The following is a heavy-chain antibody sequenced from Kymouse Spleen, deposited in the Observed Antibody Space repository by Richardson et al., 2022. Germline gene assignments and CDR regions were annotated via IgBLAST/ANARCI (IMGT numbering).Heavy chain of an antibody. V-gene: IGHV4-59*01. CDR1: GGSISSYY. CDR2: IYYSGST. J-gene: IGHJ4*02. CDR3: ARDSRGYSYGLFDY. D-gene: IGHD5-18,IGHD5-18*01. Sequence: QVQLQESGPGLVKPSETLSLTCTVSGGSISSYYWSWIRQPPGKGLEWIGYIYYSGSTNYNPSLKSRVTISVDTSKNQFSLKLSSVTAADTAVYYCARDSRGYSYGLFDYWGQGTLVTVSS.